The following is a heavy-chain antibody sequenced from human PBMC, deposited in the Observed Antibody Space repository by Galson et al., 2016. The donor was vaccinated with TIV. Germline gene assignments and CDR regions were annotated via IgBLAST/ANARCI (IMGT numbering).Heavy chain of an antibody. D-gene: IGHD5-12*01. V-gene: IGHV4-59*01. J-gene: IGHJ6*03. Sequence: SETLSLTCTVSGGSIDSYYWSWIRQPPGKGLQWIGYIYYSGSTDYNPSLKSRVTISMDRSKTHFSLQLSSVTAADTAVYFCARDKSGYEDVVHFYYYMDVWGKGTTVTVSS. CDR2: IYYSGST. CDR3: ARDKSGYEDVVHFYYYMDV. CDR1: GGSIDSYY.